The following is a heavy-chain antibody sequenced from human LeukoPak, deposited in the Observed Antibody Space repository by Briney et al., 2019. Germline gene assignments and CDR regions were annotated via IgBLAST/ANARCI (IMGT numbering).Heavy chain of an antibody. CDR1: GGSFSGYY. D-gene: IGHD3-10*01. CDR3: ARSTSHNTVGDYYGVDV. CDR2: INHSGST. Sequence: SETLSLTCAVYGGSFSGYYWNWIRQPPGRGLEWIAEINHSGSTNYNPSLKSRVTISVDTSKNQFSLKLNSVTAADTAVYYCARSTSHNTVGDYYGVDVWGQGTTVTVSS. V-gene: IGHV4-34*01. J-gene: IGHJ6*02.